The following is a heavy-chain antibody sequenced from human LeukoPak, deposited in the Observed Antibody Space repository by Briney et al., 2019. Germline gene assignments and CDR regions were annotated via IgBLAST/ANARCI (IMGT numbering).Heavy chain of an antibody. J-gene: IGHJ4*02. CDR1: GGSISSYY. V-gene: IGHV4-59*01. CDR3: ARAVRDTAMVWDY. CDR2: IYYSGST. Sequence: SETLSLTCTVSGGSISSYYWSWIRQPPGKGLEWIGCIYYSGSTNYNPSLKSRVTISVDTSKNQFSLKLSSVTAAETAVYYCARAVRDTAMVWDYWGQGTLVTVSS. D-gene: IGHD5-18*01.